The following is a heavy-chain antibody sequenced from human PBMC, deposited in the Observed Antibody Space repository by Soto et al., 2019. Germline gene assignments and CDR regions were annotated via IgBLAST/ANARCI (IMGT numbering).Heavy chain of an antibody. D-gene: IGHD3-22*01. J-gene: IGHJ4*02. CDR1: GGSVNSGGYY. CDR2: IYYSGST. V-gene: IGHV4-61*08. CDR3: AREQNYYDSSGYYDY. Sequence: SETLSLTCTVSGGSVNSGGYYWSWIRQPPGKGLEWIGYIYYSGSTDYNPSLKSRVTISVDTSKNQFSLKLSSVTAADTAVYYCAREQNYYDSSGYYDYWGQGTLVTVSS.